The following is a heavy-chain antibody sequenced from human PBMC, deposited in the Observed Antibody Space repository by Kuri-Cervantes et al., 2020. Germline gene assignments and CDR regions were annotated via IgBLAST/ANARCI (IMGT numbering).Heavy chain of an antibody. CDR2: MNPNSGNT. Sequence: ASVKVSCKASEGTFSSYAINWVRQATGQGLEWMGWMNPNSGNTGYAQKFQGRVTMTRNTSISTAYMELSSLRSEDTAVYYCARGYSSSWYGSRRALEYYYYGMDVWGQGTTVTVSS. CDR1: EGTFSSYA. CDR3: ARGYSSSWYGSRRALEYYYYGMDV. V-gene: IGHV1-8*02. J-gene: IGHJ6*02. D-gene: IGHD6-13*01.